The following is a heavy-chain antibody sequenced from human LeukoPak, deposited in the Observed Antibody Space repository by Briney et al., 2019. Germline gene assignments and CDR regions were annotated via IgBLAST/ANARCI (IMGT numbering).Heavy chain of an antibody. CDR2: IYHSGST. J-gene: IGHJ4*02. D-gene: IGHD3-22*01. CDR1: GYSISSGYY. Sequence: SETLPLTCTVSGYSISSGYYWGWIRQPPGKGLEWIGSIYHSGSTNYNPSLKSRVTMSVDTSKNQFSLKLSSVTAADTAVYYCASSPLSVYDSSGYWKTGFDYWGQGTLVTVSS. CDR3: ASSPLSVYDSSGYWKTGFDY. V-gene: IGHV4-38-2*02.